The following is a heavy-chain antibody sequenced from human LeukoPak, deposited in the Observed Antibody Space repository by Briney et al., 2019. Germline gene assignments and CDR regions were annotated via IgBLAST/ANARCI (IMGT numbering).Heavy chain of an antibody. J-gene: IGHJ6*02. CDR2: ISSSSSYI. CDR3: ARAVGDWNYYYYYGMDV. Sequence: PGGSLRLSCAASGFTVSSNYMSWVRQAPGKGLEWVSSISSSSSYIYYADSVKGRFTISRDNAKNSLYLQMNSLRAEDTAVYYCARAVGDWNYYYYYGMDVWGQGTTVTVSS. V-gene: IGHV3-21*01. D-gene: IGHD1-1*01. CDR1: GFTVSSNY.